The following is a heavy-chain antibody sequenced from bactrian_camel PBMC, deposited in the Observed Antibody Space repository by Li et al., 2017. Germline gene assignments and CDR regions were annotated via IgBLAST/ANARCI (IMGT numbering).Heavy chain of an antibody. CDR2: ISSLGALT. J-gene: IGHJ4*01. CDR3: VRGWDDDTWSFNY. CDR1: GLPFSNYR. V-gene: IGHV3S40*01. D-gene: IGHD3*01. Sequence: VQLVESGGDLVQPGGSLTLSCSASGLPFSNYRMSWVRQAPGKGLEWVSSISSLGALTYYADSGKGQFTISRDNAKNTVYLQMNSLKPEDTAVYYCVRGWDDDTWSFNYWGQGTQVTVS.